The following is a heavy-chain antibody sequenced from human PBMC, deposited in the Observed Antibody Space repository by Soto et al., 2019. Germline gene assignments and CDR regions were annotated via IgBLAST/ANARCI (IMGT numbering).Heavy chain of an antibody. CDR1: GGSISSSSYY. D-gene: IGHD3-10*01. V-gene: IGHV4-39*01. CDR3: ARQESSDSGSLYDY. CDR2: IYYSGST. Sequence: QLQLQESGPGLVKPSETLSLTCTVSGGSISSSSYYWGWIRQPPGKGLEWIGSIYYSGSTYYNPSLKSRVTISVDTSKNQFPLKLGAVTAADTAVYYCARQESSDSGSLYDYWGQGTLVTVSS. J-gene: IGHJ4*02.